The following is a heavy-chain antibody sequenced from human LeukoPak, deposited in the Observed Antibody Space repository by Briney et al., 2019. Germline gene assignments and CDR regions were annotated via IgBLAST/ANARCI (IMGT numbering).Heavy chain of an antibody. Sequence: GGSLRLSCAASGFTFSSYAMHWVRQAPGKGLEWVAVISYDGSNKYYADSVKGRFTISRDNSKNTLYLQMSSLRAEDTAVYYCGNHDYSDYYGGQGTLVTVSA. CDR1: GFTFSSYA. J-gene: IGHJ4*02. D-gene: IGHD4-11*01. CDR3: GNHDYSDYY. CDR2: ISYDGSNK. V-gene: IGHV3-30-3*01.